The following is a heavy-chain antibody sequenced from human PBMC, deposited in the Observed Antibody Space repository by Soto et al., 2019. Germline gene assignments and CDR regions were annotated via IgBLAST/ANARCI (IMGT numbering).Heavy chain of an antibody. CDR3: ARSAGPFGGRSYLGA. J-gene: IGHJ5*02. V-gene: IGHV4-34*01. CDR2: FNHGGST. Sequence: SETLSLTCAVNGGSFSGFYWSWIRQPPGKGLVWIGEFNHGGSTSYNPSVKSRVAISTDTSKSQVSLTLTSVTAADTAIYYCARSAGPFGGRSYLGAWAQGTQVTVSS. CDR1: GGSFSGFY. D-gene: IGHD3-16*02.